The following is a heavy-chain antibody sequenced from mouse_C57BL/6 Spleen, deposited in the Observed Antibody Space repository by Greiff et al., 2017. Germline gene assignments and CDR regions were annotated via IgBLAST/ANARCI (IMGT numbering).Heavy chain of an antibody. Sequence: QVQLQQPGPELVKPGASVKLSCKASGYTFTSYDINWVKQRPGQGLEWIGWIYPRDGSTKYNEKFKGKATLTVDTSSSTAYMELHSLTSEDAAVYFCARSCYSNYVGGTLDFDYWGQGTTLTVSS. J-gene: IGHJ2*01. CDR1: GYTFTSYD. V-gene: IGHV1-85*01. CDR2: IYPRDGST. CDR3: ARSCYSNYVGGTLDFDY. D-gene: IGHD2-5*01.